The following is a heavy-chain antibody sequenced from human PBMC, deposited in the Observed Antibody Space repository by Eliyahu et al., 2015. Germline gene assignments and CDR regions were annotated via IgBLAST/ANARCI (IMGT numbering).Heavy chain of an antibody. D-gene: IGHD2-15*01. Sequence: EVQLVESGGGLVQPGRSLRLSCAAXGFTFXDYAMHWVRQAPGKGLEWVSGINWNSDSIVYADSVKGRFTISRDNAKNSLYLQMNSLRAEDTALYYCAKDIFRMGATRWSAFDSWGQGALVTVSS. CDR2: INWNSDSI. V-gene: IGHV3-9*01. CDR3: AKDIFRMGATRWSAFDS. J-gene: IGHJ4*02. CDR1: GFTFXDYA.